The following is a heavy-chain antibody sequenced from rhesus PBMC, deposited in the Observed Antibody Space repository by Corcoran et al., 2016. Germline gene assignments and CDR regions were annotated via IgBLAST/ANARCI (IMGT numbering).Heavy chain of an antibody. D-gene: IGHD6-25*01. Sequence: QVQLQESGPGVVKPSETLSLTCAVSGGSISGYYLWSWIRQPPGKGLEWIWYIYVGSGSTRYNPSLKSRVIISIDTSKNQFSLKLISVTAADTAVYYCARDIAAAGIDYWGQGVLVTVSS. V-gene: IGHV4S7*01. CDR2: IYVGSGST. CDR1: GGSISGYYL. CDR3: ARDIAAAGIDY. J-gene: IGHJ4*01.